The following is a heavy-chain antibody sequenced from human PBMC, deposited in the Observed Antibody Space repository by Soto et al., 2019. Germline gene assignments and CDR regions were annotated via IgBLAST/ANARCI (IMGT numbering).Heavy chain of an antibody. CDR2: IWYDGSNK. V-gene: IGHV3-33*01. Sequence: QVQLVESGGGVVQPGRSLRLSCAASGFTFSSYGMHWVRQAPGKWLEWVAVIWYDGSNKYYADSVKGRFTISRDNSKNTLYLQMNSLRAEDTAVYYCARDRWELLHYYYYGMDVWGQGTTVTVSS. CDR1: GFTFSSYG. J-gene: IGHJ6*02. D-gene: IGHD1-26*01. CDR3: ARDRWELLHYYYYGMDV.